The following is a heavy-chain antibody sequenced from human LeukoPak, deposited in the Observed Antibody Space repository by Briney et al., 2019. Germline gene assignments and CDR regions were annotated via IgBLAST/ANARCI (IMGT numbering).Heavy chain of an antibody. CDR2: FDPEDGET. D-gene: IGHD6-6*01. Sequence: ASVKVSCKVSGYTLTELSMHWVRQAPGKGLEWMGGFDPEDGETIYAQKFQGRVTMIEDTSTDTAYMELSSLRSEDTAVYYCARSEYSSSLLFDYWGQGTLVTVSS. CDR3: ARSEYSSSLLFDY. J-gene: IGHJ4*02. CDR1: GYTLTELS. V-gene: IGHV1-24*01.